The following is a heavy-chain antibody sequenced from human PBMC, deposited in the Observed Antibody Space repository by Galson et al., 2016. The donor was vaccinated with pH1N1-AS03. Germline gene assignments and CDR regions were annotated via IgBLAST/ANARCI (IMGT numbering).Heavy chain of an antibody. CDR1: GGSISSNNCL. D-gene: IGHD4-17*01. Sequence: LSLTCTVSGGSISSNNCLWSWVRQPPGKGLEWIGYIYYTGSAYYNPSLESRVTISVDTSKNQFSLRLNSVTAADTAVYYCAREVIEVTTSDAFDFWGQGTMVTVSS. J-gene: IGHJ3*01. CDR3: AREVIEVTTSDAFDF. V-gene: IGHV4-30-4*01. CDR2: IYYTGSA.